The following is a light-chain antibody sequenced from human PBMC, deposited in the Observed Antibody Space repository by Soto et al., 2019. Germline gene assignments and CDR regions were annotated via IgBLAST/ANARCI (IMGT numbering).Light chain of an antibody. CDR3: AAWDDSLNGVV. CDR2: SNN. V-gene: IGLV1-44*01. Sequence: QSVLTQPPSASGTPGQRVTISCSGSSSNIGSNTVNWYQQLRGTAPKLLIYSNNQRPSGVPDRFSGSKSGTSASLAISGLQSEDEADYYCAAWDDSLNGVVFGGGTQLTVL. CDR1: SSNIGSNT. J-gene: IGLJ2*01.